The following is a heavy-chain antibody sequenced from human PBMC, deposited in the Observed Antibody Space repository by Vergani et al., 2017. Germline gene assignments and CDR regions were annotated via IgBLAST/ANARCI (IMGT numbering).Heavy chain of an antibody. J-gene: IGHJ3*02. CDR3: ARTGTTADDAFDI. D-gene: IGHD1-1*01. Sequence: QVQLVESGGGLVKPGGSLRLSCAASGFTFSDYYMSWIRQAPGKGLEWVSAISGSGGSTYYADSVKGRFTISRDNAKNSLYLQMNSLRAEDTAVYYCARTGTTADDAFDIWGQGTMVTVSS. CDR1: GFTFSDYY. V-gene: IGHV3-11*04. CDR2: ISGSGGST.